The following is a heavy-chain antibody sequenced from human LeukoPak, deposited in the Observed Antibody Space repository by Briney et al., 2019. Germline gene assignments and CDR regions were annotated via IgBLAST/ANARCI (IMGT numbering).Heavy chain of an antibody. CDR1: GGSINNNY. J-gene: IGHJ4*02. Sequence: SETLSLTCTVSGGSINNNYWSWIRQSPGKRLEWIGYIYDSGHTNYNPSLESRVTISVDTSKNQFSLKLSSVTAADTAVYYCARLVGDDTSTEFFDYWGQGTLVTVSS. CDR3: ARLVGDDTSTEFFDY. V-gene: IGHV4-59*08. CDR2: IYDSGHT. D-gene: IGHD2-2*01.